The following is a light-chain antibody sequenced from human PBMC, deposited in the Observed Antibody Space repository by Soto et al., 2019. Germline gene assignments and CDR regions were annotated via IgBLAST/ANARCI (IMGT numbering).Light chain of an antibody. J-gene: IGLJ3*02. Sequence: QSVLTQPPSASGTPGQRVTLSVSGSGSNIGPNYVYWFQQFPGTAPKLLIYNNDQRPSGVPDRFSGSKSGTSASLDISGLRSEDEADYYCAAWDDSLSGRVFGGGTQLTVL. V-gene: IGLV1-47*02. CDR2: NND. CDR3: AAWDDSLSGRV. CDR1: GSNIGPNY.